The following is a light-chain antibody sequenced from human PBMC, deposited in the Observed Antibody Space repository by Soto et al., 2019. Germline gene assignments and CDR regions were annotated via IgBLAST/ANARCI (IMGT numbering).Light chain of an antibody. CDR3: QQYDNLLALT. J-gene: IGKJ4*01. V-gene: IGKV1-33*01. CDR2: DAS. CDR1: QDISNY. Sequence: DIQMTQSPSSLSASVGDRVTITCQASQDISNYLNWYQQKPGKAPKLLIYDASNLETGVPSRFSGSGSGTDFTFTICSLQPEDIATYYCQQYDNLLALTFGGGTKVEIK.